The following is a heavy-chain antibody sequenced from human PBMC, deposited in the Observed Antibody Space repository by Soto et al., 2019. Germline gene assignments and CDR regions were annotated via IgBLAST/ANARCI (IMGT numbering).Heavy chain of an antibody. V-gene: IGHV1-69*01. CDR2: TIPIFGTA. CDR1: GGTFSSYA. D-gene: IGHD2-21*02. Sequence: QVQLVQSGAEVKKPGSSVKVSCKASGGTFSSYAISWVRQAPGQGLEWMGGTIPIFGTANYAQKFQGRVTITADESTSTAYMELSSLRSEDTAVYYCARVGAYCGGDCSKTKSTYYFDYWGQGTLVTVSS. CDR3: ARVGAYCGGDCSKTKSTYYFDY. J-gene: IGHJ4*02.